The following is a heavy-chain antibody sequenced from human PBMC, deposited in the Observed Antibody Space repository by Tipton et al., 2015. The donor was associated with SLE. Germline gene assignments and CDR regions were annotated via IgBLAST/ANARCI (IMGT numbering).Heavy chain of an antibody. Sequence: TLSLTCNVSGVSITSSYWSWIRQPPGKGLEWNGYIYSTGSTKYNPSLDGRVTMSVDTSKKQFSLRLSSVTAADTAVYYCASPMLSNWYFDLWGRGTLVTVSS. J-gene: IGHJ2*01. CDR3: ASPMLSNWYFDL. CDR1: GVSITSSY. CDR2: IYSTGST. V-gene: IGHV4-4*08. D-gene: IGHD2-8*01.